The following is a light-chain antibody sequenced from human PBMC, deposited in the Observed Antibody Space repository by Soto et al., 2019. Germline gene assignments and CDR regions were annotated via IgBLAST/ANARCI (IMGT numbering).Light chain of an antibody. CDR3: QQRFDWPKIT. J-gene: IGKJ5*01. V-gene: IGKV3-11*01. CDR1: QIVDIS. Sequence: EIVLTQSPATLSVSPGERVTLSCRASQIVDISLAWYQQKPGQAPRLLIYATSNRATGIPARFSGSGSGTDFTLTISSLEPEDFGVFYCQQRFDWPKITFGQGTRLEIK. CDR2: ATS.